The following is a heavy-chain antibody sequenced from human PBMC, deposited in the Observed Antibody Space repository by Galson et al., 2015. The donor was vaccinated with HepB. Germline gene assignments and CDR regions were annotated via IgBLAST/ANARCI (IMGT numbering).Heavy chain of an antibody. V-gene: IGHV4-59*08. J-gene: IGHJ6*03. CDR2: ISYRGSP. Sequence: SETLSLTCTVAGASITTYYWSWIRQPPGKGLEWIGYISYRGSPDYNPSLQRRVTMSIDTSKNQFSLKLRSVTAADTAVYYCVRPRVEPYYHYYYMDVWGKGTTVTVSS. CDR1: GASITTYY. D-gene: IGHD1-26*01. CDR3: VRPRVEPYYHYYYMDV.